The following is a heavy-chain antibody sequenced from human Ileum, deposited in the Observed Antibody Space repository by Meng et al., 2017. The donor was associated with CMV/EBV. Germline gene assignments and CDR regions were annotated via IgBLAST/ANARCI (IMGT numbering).Heavy chain of an antibody. D-gene: IGHD2-2*02. V-gene: IGHV1-69*05. CDR2: IIPIFGTA. CDR3: ARGDIVVVPAAIGCYYYGMDV. J-gene: IGHJ6*02. CDR1: GYTFTGYY. Sequence: SVKVSCKASGYTFTGYYMHWVRQAPGQGLEWMGGIIPIFGTANYAQKFQGRVTITTDESTSTAYMELSSLRSEDTAVYYCARGDIVVVPAAIGCYYYGMDVWGQGTTVTVSS.